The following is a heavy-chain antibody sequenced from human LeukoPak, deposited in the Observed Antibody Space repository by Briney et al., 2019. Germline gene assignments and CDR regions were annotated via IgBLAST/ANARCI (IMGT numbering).Heavy chain of an antibody. CDR2: IHTSGTT. Sequence: PSETLSLTCSVSRGSISTYYWSWVWQPAGKGLEWVGRIHTSGTTTYNPSLTGRVTMSLDTSKNQFSLNLISVTAADTAVYYCARRSPIVAAGDAFDIWGPGTMVTVSS. V-gene: IGHV4-4*07. D-gene: IGHD1-26*01. CDR1: RGSISTYY. CDR3: ARRSPIVAAGDAFDI. J-gene: IGHJ3*02.